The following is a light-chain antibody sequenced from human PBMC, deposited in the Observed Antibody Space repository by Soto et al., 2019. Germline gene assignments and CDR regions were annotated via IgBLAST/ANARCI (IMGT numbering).Light chain of an antibody. CDR1: QSVSSN. CDR2: GAS. Sequence: EIVMTQSPATLSVSPVERATLSCRASQSVSSNLAWYQQKPGQAPRLLIYGASIRATGIPARFSGSGSGTEFTLTIRSLQSEDFAVYYCQQYNNWPRTFGQGTKVEIK. CDR3: QQYNNWPRT. V-gene: IGKV3D-15*01. J-gene: IGKJ1*01.